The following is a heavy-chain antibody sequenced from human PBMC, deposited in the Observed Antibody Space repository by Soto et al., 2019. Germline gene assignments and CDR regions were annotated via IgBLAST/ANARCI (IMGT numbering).Heavy chain of an antibody. D-gene: IGHD4-4*01. CDR2: IYYSGST. V-gene: IGHV4-39*01. CDR1: GGSISSNSYY. CDR3: ARRNSKVYYGMDV. Sequence: SETLSLTCTASGGSISSNSYYWGWMRQPPGKGLEWIGSIYYSGSTYYSPSLKSRVTISVDTSKNQFSLKLSSVTAADTAVYYCARRNSKVYYGMDVWGQGTTVTVSS. J-gene: IGHJ6*02.